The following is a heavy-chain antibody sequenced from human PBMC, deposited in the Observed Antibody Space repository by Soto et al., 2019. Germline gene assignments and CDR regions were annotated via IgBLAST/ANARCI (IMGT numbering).Heavy chain of an antibody. J-gene: IGHJ6*03. D-gene: IGHD6-13*01. CDR3: ARVTYSSWYDYYYYYMDV. V-gene: IGHV1-8*01. Sequence: ASVKVSCKASGYTFTSYDINWVRQATGQGLEWMGWMNPNSGNTGYAQKFQGRVTMTRNTSISTAYMELSSLRSEDTAVYYCARVTYSSWYDYYYYYMDVWGKGTTVTVSS. CDR1: GYTFTSYD. CDR2: MNPNSGNT.